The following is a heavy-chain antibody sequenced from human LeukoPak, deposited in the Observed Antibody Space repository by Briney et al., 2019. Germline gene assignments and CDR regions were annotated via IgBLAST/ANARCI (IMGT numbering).Heavy chain of an antibody. CDR1: GGSFSGYY. V-gene: IGHV4-34*01. Sequence: SETLSLTCAVYGGSFSGYYWSWIRQPPGKGLEWIGEINHSGSTNYNPSLKSRVTISVDTSKNQFSLKLSSVTAADTAVYYCARTSRDFDSSGYTYYFDYWGQGTLVTVSS. CDR2: INHSGST. J-gene: IGHJ4*02. CDR3: ARTSRDFDSSGYTYYFDY. D-gene: IGHD3-22*01.